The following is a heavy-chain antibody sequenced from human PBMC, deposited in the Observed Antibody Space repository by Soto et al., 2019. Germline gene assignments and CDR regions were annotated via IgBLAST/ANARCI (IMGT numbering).Heavy chain of an antibody. D-gene: IGHD1-26*01. CDR2: INAGNGNT. CDR3: ARGSTRGATPN. Sequence: QVQLVQSGAEVKKPGASVKVSCKASGYTFTSYAMHWVRQAPGQRLEWMGWINAGNGNTKYSQKFQGRGTITRDKSASTAYMELSSLRSEDTAVYYCARGSTRGATPNWGQGTLVTVSS. J-gene: IGHJ4*02. CDR1: GYTFTSYA. V-gene: IGHV1-3*01.